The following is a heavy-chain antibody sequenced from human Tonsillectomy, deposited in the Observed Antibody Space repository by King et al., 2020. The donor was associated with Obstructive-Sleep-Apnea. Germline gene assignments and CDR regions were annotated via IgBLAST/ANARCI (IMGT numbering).Heavy chain of an antibody. CDR3: ANMSYYSSGRVNANTVYYYYGMDV. J-gene: IGHJ6*02. CDR2: ISYDGINK. D-gene: IGHD3-10*01. CDR1: GFIFSSYG. Sequence: VQLVESGGGVVQPGRSLRLSCAAAGFIFSSYGMHWVRQAPGKGLEWVAVISYDGINKDYADSVKGRFTISRDNSKNTLYLQMNSLRAEDTAVYYCANMSYYSSGRVNANTVYYYYGMDVWGQGTTVTVAS. V-gene: IGHV3-30*18.